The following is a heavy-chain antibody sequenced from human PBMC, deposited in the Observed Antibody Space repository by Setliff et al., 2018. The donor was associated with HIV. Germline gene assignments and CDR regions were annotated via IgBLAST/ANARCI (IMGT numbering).Heavy chain of an antibody. J-gene: IGHJ4*02. D-gene: IGHD3-3*01. CDR3: ARQVSIPGVAVTPLDY. CDR1: GGSFTAYY. V-gene: IGHV4-59*08. Sequence: SETLSLTCAVYGGSFTAYYWTWIRQPPGKGLEWMGYVFYTGFAAYNPSLKSRLTISVDTSSGQFSLRLTSVTAADAAVYYCARQVSIPGVAVTPLDYWGQGSLVTVSS. CDR2: VFYTGFA.